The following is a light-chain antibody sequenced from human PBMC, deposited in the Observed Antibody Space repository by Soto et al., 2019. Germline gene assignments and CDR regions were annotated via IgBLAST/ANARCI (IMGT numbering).Light chain of an antibody. CDR1: NRDVGSYNL. CDR3: SSYAGSNTVI. Sequence: QSALTQPASVSGSPGQSITIACTGTNRDVGSYNLVSWYQQRPGEAPKLIISEVRNRPSGISYRFTGSKSGNTASLTISGLQAEDEADYYCSSYAGSNTVIFGGGTKLTVL. V-gene: IGLV2-14*01. CDR2: EVR. J-gene: IGLJ2*01.